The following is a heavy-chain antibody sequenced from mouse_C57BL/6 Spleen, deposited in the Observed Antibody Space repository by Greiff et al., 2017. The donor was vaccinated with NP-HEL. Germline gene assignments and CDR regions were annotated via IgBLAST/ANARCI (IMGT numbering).Heavy chain of an antibody. V-gene: IGHV1-82*01. CDR1: GYAFSSSW. D-gene: IGHD1-1*01. CDR2: IYPGDGDT. CDR3: ARSSYYGSTLFDY. J-gene: IGHJ2*01. Sequence: QVQLQQSGPELVKPGASVKISCKASGYAFSSSWMNWVKQRPGKGLEWIGRIYPGDGDTNYNGKFKGKATLTADKSSSTAYMQLSSLTSEDSAVYFGARSSYYGSTLFDYWGQGTTLTVSS.